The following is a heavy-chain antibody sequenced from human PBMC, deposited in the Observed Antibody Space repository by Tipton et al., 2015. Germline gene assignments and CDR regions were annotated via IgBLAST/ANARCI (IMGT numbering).Heavy chain of an antibody. J-gene: IGHJ6*02. CDR1: GGSVSSGNYY. V-gene: IGHV4-61*01. CDR2: ISYTENT. D-gene: IGHD3-3*01. Sequence: TLSLTCTVSGGSVSSGNYYWSWIRQPPGKGLEWIGYISYTENTHNNPSLKSRVTISLDTSKNQFSLSLTSVTAADLAVYYCARDGSDSEGYYYYGVDVWGQGITVTVSS. CDR3: ARDGSDSEGYYYYGVDV.